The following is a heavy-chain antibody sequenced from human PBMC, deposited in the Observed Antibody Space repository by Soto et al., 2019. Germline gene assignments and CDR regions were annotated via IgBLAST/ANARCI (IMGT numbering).Heavy chain of an antibody. V-gene: IGHV4-39*07. CDR2: IYYSGSI. Sequence: SETLSLTCIVSGGSISSSSYYWGWIRQPPGKGLEWIGSIYYSGSINYNPSLKSRVTISVDTSKNQFSLKLSSVTAADTAVYYCAREMGYYDSSGFDPWGQGTLVTVSS. J-gene: IGHJ5*02. CDR1: GGSISSSSYY. D-gene: IGHD3-22*01. CDR3: AREMGYYDSSGFDP.